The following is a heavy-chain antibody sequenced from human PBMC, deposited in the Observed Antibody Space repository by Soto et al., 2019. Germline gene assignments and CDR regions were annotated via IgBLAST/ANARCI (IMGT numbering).Heavy chain of an antibody. CDR1: GFIFSDYE. V-gene: IGHV3-48*03. D-gene: IGHD2-2*01. Sequence: SLRLSCAASGFIFSDYEMNWVRQAPGKGLEWVSFIGKSGYPIYYTDSVKGRFTMSRDNAKYSLTLQMNSLRAEDTAVYCAKEKEACSETSCSLSPFDSWGQGTLVTVSS. J-gene: IGHJ4*02. CDR2: IGKSGYPI. CDR3: AKEKEACSETSCSLSPFDS.